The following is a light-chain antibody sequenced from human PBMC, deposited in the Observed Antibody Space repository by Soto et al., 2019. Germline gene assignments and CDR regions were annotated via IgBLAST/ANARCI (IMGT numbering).Light chain of an antibody. CDR2: SNN. CDR1: SSNIGGNA. J-gene: IGLJ1*01. V-gene: IGLV1-44*01. Sequence: QSVLTQPPSASGTPGQRVTISCSGSSSNIGGNAVNWYQQLPGTTPKLLIYSNNQRPSGVPDRFSGSKSGTSASLAISGLQSEDEADYYCAAWDDSLSGYVFGTVTKVTVL. CDR3: AAWDDSLSGYV.